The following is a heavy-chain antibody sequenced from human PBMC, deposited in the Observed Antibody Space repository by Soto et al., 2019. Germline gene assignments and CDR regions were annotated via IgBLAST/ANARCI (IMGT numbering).Heavy chain of an antibody. CDR2: INQRGRT. D-gene: IGHD3-22*01. CDR1: GGSISSYY. CDR3: ARAYYHDSSGWGYYHYYGMDV. J-gene: IGHJ6*02. Sequence: SETLSLTCTVSGGSISSYYWSWIRQPPGKGLEGRGEINQRGRTNYNPSLKSRDTTSVDTSKNQFSLRVNSVTAADTAVYYCARAYYHDSSGWGYYHYYGMDVWGQGTTVTVS. V-gene: IGHV4-34*01.